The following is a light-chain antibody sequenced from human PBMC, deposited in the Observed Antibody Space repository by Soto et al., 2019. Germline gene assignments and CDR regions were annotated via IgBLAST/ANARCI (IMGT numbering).Light chain of an antibody. CDR3: LQYHHWPLT. J-gene: IGKJ4*01. Sequence: EIVMTQSPATMSLSPGERATLSCRASQSVSSSLAWYQQKPGQAPRPLIYPASTGATSIPARFSGSGSGTDFSLTISSLQAEDVAVYYCLQYHHWPLTFGGGTKVDIK. V-gene: IGKV3-15*01. CDR2: PAS. CDR1: QSVSSS.